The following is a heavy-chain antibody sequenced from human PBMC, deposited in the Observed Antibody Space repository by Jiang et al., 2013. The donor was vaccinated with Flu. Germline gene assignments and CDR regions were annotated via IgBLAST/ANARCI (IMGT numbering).Heavy chain of an antibody. CDR1: GYTFTSYY. D-gene: IGHD1-7*01. CDR3: ARDLYYNWNYGYFDH. Sequence: SGAEVKKPGASVKVSCKASGYTFTSYYMHWVRQAPGQGLEWMGIINPSGGSTSYAQKFQGRVTMTRDTSTTTVYMELSSLRSEDTAVYYCARDLYYNWNYGYFDHWGQGTLVTVSS. V-gene: IGHV1-46*01. CDR2: INPSGGST. J-gene: IGHJ4*02.